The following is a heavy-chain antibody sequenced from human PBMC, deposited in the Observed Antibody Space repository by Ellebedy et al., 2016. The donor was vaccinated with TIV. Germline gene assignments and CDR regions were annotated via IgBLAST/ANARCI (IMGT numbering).Heavy chain of an antibody. Sequence: GGSLRLXXAGSGFAFSSYSMNWVRQAPGKGLEWLSFVSSSGTSIHYADSVQGRFTISRDNAKNSLYLQMDSLRDEDTAVYYCARVLWFGENASGLFDPWGQGTLVTVSS. CDR2: VSSSGTSI. D-gene: IGHD3-10*01. CDR3: ARVLWFGENASGLFDP. CDR1: GFAFSSYS. J-gene: IGHJ5*02. V-gene: IGHV3-48*02.